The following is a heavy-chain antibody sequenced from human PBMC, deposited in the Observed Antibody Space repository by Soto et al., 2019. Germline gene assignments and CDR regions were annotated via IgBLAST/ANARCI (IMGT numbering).Heavy chain of an antibody. J-gene: IGHJ4*02. Sequence: SETLSLTCTVSGGSISSSSYYWGWIRQPPGKGLEWIGSIYYSGSTYYNPSLKSRVTISVDTSKNQFSLKLSSVTAADTAVYYCATGLDYDFWSGYRFDYWGQGTLVTVSS. CDR1: GGSISSSSYY. CDR2: IYYSGST. CDR3: ATGLDYDFWSGYRFDY. D-gene: IGHD3-3*01. V-gene: IGHV4-39*01.